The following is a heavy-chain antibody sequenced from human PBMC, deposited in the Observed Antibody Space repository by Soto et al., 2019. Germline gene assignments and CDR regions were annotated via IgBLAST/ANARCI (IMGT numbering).Heavy chain of an antibody. Sequence: PGGSLRLSCAASGFTFSSYGMHWVRQAPGKGLEWVAVISYDGSNKYYADSVKGRFTISRDNSRNTLYLQMNSLRAEDTAVYYCAKDYRESNYYDSSGGFDYWGQGTLVTVSS. CDR3: AKDYRESNYYDSSGGFDY. CDR2: ISYDGSNK. D-gene: IGHD3-22*01. J-gene: IGHJ4*02. V-gene: IGHV3-30*18. CDR1: GFTFSSYG.